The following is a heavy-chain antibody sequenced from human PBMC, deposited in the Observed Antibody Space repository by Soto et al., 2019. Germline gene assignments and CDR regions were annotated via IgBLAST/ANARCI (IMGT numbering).Heavy chain of an antibody. D-gene: IGHD6-19*01. V-gene: IGHV3-48*02. Sequence: TGGSLRLCCVASGFSLANYPMNWVRQTPGKGLEWISYSSPRGDTIYYADSVEGRFTISIXXXXXSXSXHXXXLRDXDSALYYCAKGPNTNVGWPDYFESWGQGVPVTVS. CDR3: AKGPNTNVGWPDYFES. J-gene: IGHJ4*02. CDR2: SSPRGDTI. CDR1: GFSLANYP.